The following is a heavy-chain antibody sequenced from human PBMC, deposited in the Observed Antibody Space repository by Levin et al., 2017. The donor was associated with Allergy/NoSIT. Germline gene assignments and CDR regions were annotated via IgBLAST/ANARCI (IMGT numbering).Heavy chain of an antibody. Sequence: PGGSLRLSCAASGFTFSSYWMSWVRQAPGKGLEWVANIKQDGSEKYYVDSVKGRFTISRDNAKNSLYLQMNSLRAEDTAVYYCARDPFSLGSSAGISWGQGTMVTVSS. CDR1: GFTFSSYW. D-gene: IGHD3-3*02. J-gene: IGHJ3*01. CDR2: IKQDGSEK. CDR3: ARDPFSLGSSAGIS. V-gene: IGHV3-7*01.